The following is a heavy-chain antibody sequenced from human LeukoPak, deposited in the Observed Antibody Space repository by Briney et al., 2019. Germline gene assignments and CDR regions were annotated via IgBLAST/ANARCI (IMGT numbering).Heavy chain of an antibody. CDR3: ARLNKAYYFDY. J-gene: IGHJ4*02. Sequence: ASVKVSCKASGGTFSSYAISWVRQAPGQRLEWMGWINAGNGNTRYSQKFQGRVTITRDTSASTAYMELSSLRSEDTAVYYCARLNKAYYFDYWGQGTLVTVSS. CDR1: GGTFSSYA. CDR2: INAGNGNT. V-gene: IGHV1-3*01.